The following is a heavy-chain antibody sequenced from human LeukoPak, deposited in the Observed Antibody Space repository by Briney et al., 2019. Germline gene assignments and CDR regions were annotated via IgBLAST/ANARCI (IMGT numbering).Heavy chain of an antibody. D-gene: IGHD2-2*01. CDR2: IYHSGST. V-gene: IGHV4-30-2*01. J-gene: IGHJ4*02. Sequence: SETLSLTCAVSGGSISSGGYSWSGIRQPPGKGLEWIGYIYHSGSTYYNPSLKSRVTISVDRSKNQFSLKLSSVTAADTAVYYCARGSRYCSSTSCRFDYWGQGTLVTVSS. CDR1: GGSISSGGYS. CDR3: ARGSRYCSSTSCRFDY.